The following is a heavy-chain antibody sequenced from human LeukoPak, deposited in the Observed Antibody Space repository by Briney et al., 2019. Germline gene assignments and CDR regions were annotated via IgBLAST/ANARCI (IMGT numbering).Heavy chain of an antibody. D-gene: IGHD3-22*01. CDR3: TTEISGDDSSGYYGDSSSIFDY. J-gene: IGHJ4*02. Sequence: GGSLRLSCAASGFTFSNAWMSWVRQAPGKGLECVGRIKSKTGGATTDYAAPGKCRFTISRDDSKNTLYLQMNSLKTEDTAVYYCTTEISGDDSSGYYGDSSSIFDYWGQGTLVSVFS. CDR1: GFTFSNAW. V-gene: IGHV3-15*01. CDR2: IKSKTGGATT.